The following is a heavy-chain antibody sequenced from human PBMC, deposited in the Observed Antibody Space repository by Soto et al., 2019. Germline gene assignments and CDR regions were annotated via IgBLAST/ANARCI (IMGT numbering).Heavy chain of an antibody. CDR3: ARGGYRTLAWFDP. CDR1: GGSLSNHY. J-gene: IGHJ5*02. D-gene: IGHD6-13*01. Sequence: QVQVQESGPGLVKPSETLSLTCTVSGGSLSNHYWSWIRQSPGKGLEWIANIYHSATTNYNLSLKGRVTISIDSSKNQVSLKLNSVTAADTAVYYCARGGYRTLAWFDPWGQGTMVTVSS. V-gene: IGHV4-59*11. CDR2: IYHSATT.